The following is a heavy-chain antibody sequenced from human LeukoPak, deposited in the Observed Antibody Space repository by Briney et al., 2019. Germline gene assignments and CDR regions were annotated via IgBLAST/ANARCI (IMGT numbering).Heavy chain of an antibody. J-gene: IGHJ4*02. CDR2: IRHDGSIQ. CDR1: GFTFSDYG. CDR3: AKDYVATYTAAPLGVLFDY. Sequence: GGSLRLSCVASGFTFSDYGMHWVRQAPGNRPEWLTFIRHDGSIQYYADSVKGRFTISRDNSKNTLYLQMNSLRAEDTAVYYCAKDYVATYTAAPLGVLFDYWGQGTLVTVSS. D-gene: IGHD2-2*01. V-gene: IGHV3-30*02.